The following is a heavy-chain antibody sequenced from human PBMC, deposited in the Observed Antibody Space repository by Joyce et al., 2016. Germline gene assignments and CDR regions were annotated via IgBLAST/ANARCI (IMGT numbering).Heavy chain of an antibody. D-gene: IGHD6-13*01. CDR3: ARRSGIPAGRRPGAFDM. J-gene: IGHJ3*02. CDR1: GSIFSGYA. Sequence: QEQLEESGGGVVQPGTSLRLSCTASGSIFSGYAMNWVRQAPGKGLEWVAIISYDGPNKFYAGSVRGRFTISRDNYKNTLFLQMNSLTIEDAGVYYCARRSGIPAGRRPGAFDMWGQGIVVTVSS. V-gene: IGHV3-30*04. CDR2: ISYDGPNK.